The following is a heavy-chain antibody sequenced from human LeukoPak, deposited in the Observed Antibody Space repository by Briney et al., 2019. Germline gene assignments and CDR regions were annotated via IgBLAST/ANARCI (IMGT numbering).Heavy chain of an antibody. V-gene: IGHV6-1*01. CDR2: TYYRSKWYN. D-gene: IGHD2-21*01. J-gene: IGHJ4*02. CDR1: GDSVSSNTAT. CDR3: VRECEGCCWPFDY. Sequence: SQTLSLTCAISGDSVSSNTATWNWIRQSPSRGLEWLGRTYYRSKWYNDYAVSVRSRITINPDTSKNQFSLQLNSVTPDDTAVYYCVRECEGCCWPFDYWGQGTLVTVSS.